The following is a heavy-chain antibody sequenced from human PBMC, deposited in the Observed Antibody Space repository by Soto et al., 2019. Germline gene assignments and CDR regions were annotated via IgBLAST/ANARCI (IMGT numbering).Heavy chain of an antibody. D-gene: IGHD2-2*01. J-gene: IGHJ6*02. CDR3: ARDTVVVPAAGEYGMDV. CDR1: GYSISSGYY. Sequence: LSLTCAVSGYSISSGYYWGWIRQPPGKGLEWIGSIYHSGSTYYNPSLKSRVTISADTSKNQFSLKLSSVTAADTAVYYCARDTVVVPAAGEYGMDVWGQGTTVTVSS. CDR2: IYHSGST. V-gene: IGHV4-38-2*02.